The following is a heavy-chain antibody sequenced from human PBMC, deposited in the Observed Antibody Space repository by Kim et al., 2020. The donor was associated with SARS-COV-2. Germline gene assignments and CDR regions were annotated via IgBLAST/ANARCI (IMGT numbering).Heavy chain of an antibody. D-gene: IGHD3-3*01. CDR3: ATGNPPGGTYYDFWSGYYRDSDYYGMDV. V-gene: IGHV4-59*13. CDR1: GGSISSYY. Sequence: SETLSLTCTVSGGSISSYYWSWIRQPPGKGLEWIGYIYYSGSTNYNPSLKSRVTISVDTSKNQFSLKLSSVTAADTAVYYCATGNPPGGTYYDFWSGYYRDSDYYGMDVWGQGTTVTVSS. CDR2: IYYSGST. J-gene: IGHJ6*02.